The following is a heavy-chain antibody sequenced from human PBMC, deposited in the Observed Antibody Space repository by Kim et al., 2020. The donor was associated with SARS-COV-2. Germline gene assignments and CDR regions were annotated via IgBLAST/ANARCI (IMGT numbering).Heavy chain of an antibody. J-gene: IGHJ4*02. CDR3: TTDSSGWYYFDY. CDR2: IKSKTDGGTT. V-gene: IGHV3-15*01. Sequence: GGSLRLSCAASGFTFSNAWMSWVRQAPGKGLEWVGRIKSKTDGGTTDYAAPVKGRFTISRDDSKNTLYLQMNSLKTEDTAVYYCTTDSSGWYYFDYWGQGTLVTVSS. CDR1: GFTFSNAW. D-gene: IGHD6-19*01.